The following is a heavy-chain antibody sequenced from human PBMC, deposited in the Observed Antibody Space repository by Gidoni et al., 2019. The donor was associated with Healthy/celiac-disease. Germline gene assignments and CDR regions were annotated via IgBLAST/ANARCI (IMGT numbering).Heavy chain of an antibody. V-gene: IGHV3-23*01. J-gene: IGHJ4*02. CDR3: AKDHGDYPKLYFDY. D-gene: IGHD4-17*01. CDR2: FSGSVGST. Sequence: EVQLLESGGGLVQPGGSLRLSCAASGFHFSSYAMSWVRQAPGKGLEWVSAFSGSVGSTYYADSVKGRFTISRDNSKNTLYLQMNSLRAEDTAVYYCAKDHGDYPKLYFDYWGQGTLVTVSS. CDR1: GFHFSSYA.